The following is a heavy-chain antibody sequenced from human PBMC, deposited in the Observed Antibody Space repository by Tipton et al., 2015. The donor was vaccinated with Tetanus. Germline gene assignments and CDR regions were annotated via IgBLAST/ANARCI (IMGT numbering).Heavy chain of an antibody. CDR2: ISVYNGNT. V-gene: IGHV1-18*01. CDR1: GYTFNTFG. D-gene: IGHD6-19*01. Sequence: QVQLVQSGPEAKKPGASVKVSCKASGYTFNTFGISWVRQAPGQGLEWMGWISVYNGNTNYGQNVQGRVTMTTDTPTSTAYMELRSLRSDDTAVYYCARVPTNPLAVDRPTDYWGQGTLVAVSS. CDR3: ARVPTNPLAVDRPTDY. J-gene: IGHJ4*02.